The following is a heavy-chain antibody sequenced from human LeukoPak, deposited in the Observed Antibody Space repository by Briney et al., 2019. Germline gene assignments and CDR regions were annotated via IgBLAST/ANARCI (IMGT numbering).Heavy chain of an antibody. CDR2: IYHSGST. V-gene: IGHV4-30-2*01. CDR3: ARVMVGGIAAAAYNWFDP. D-gene: IGHD6-13*01. J-gene: IGHJ5*02. CDR1: GGSISSGGYS. Sequence: SETLSLTCAVSGGSISSGGYSWSWIRQPPGKGLEWIGYIYHSGSTYYNPSLKSRVTISVDTSKNQFSLKLSSVTAADTAVYYCARVMVGGIAAAAYNWFDPWGQGTLVTVSS.